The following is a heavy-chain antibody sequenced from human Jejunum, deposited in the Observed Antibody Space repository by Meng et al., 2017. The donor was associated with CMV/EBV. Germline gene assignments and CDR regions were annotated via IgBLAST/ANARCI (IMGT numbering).Heavy chain of an antibody. CDR2: ISVTGGST. D-gene: IGHD5-24*01. CDR1: GFTFSNYA. Sequence: CASSGFTFSNYAMVCVRQARGKRLEWVSGISVTGGSTAYADSVKGRFTISRDNSNNILYLQMESLRAEDTAVYYCAKAEIIRIGWFDPWGQGTLVTVSS. CDR3: AKAEIIRIGWFDP. J-gene: IGHJ5*02. V-gene: IGHV3-23*01.